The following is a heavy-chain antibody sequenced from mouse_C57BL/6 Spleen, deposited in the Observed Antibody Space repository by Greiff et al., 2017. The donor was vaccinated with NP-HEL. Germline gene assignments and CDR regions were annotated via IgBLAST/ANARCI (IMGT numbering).Heavy chain of an antibody. Sequence: EVQLQQSGPELVKPGASVKISCKASGYTFTDYYMNWVKQSHGKSLEWTGDINPNNGGTSYNQKFKGKATLTVDKSSSTAYMELRSLTSEDSAVYYCAMFYEGYYEGNYWGQGTTLTVSS. CDR2: INPNNGGT. CDR3: AMFYEGYYEGNY. J-gene: IGHJ2*01. CDR1: GYTFTDYY. V-gene: IGHV1-26*01. D-gene: IGHD2-3*01.